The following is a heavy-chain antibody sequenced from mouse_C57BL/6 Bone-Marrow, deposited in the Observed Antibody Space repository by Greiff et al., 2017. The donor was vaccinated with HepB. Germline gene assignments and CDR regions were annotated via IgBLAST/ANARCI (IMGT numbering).Heavy chain of an antibody. CDR1: GFTFSNYW. D-gene: IGHD2-3*01. Sequence: EVQGVESGGGLVQPGGSMKLSCVASGFTFSNYWMNWVRQSPEKGLEWVAQIRLKSDNYATHYAESVKGRFTISSDDSKSSVYLQMNNLRAEDTGIYYCTDGYYLYYAMDYWGQGTSVTVSS. CDR3: TDGYYLYYAMDY. J-gene: IGHJ4*01. CDR2: IRLKSDNYAT. V-gene: IGHV6-3*01.